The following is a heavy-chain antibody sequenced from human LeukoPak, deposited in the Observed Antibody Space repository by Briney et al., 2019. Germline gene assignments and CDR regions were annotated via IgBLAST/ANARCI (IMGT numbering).Heavy chain of an antibody. D-gene: IGHD6-19*01. V-gene: IGHV3-33*01. CDR3: TGDIWSSSGWYFDF. CDR2: IYFDGSNK. J-gene: IGHJ4*02. Sequence: PGRSLRLSCAASGFTFSIYGMQWVRQAPGKGLEWVALIYFDGSNKHYADSVRGRFTVSRDNSKNMVYLQMDSLRADDTAMYYCTGDIWSSSGWYFDFWGQGTLVSVSS. CDR1: GFTFSIYG.